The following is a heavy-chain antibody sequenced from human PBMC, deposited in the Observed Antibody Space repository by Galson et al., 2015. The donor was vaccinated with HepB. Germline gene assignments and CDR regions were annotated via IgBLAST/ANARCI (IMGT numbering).Heavy chain of an antibody. D-gene: IGHD3-10*01. Sequence: LRLSCAASGFTLNMHWVRQAPGKGLEWVAVIWDDGSTKYYADSVRGRFTISRDHSKNTLYLQMNSLRVEDTAIYYCTTGRGITMVRGVPHDYYGMDVWGQGTTVTVSS. J-gene: IGHJ6*02. CDR3: TTGRGITMVRGVPHDYYGMDV. CDR2: IWDDGSTK. V-gene: IGHV3-33*01. CDR1: GFTLN.